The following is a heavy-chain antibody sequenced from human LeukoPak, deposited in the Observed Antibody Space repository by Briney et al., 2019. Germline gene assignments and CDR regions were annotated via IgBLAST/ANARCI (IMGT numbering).Heavy chain of an antibody. J-gene: IGHJ4*02. CDR1: VYTFTGYY. CDR2: INPNSGGT. Sequence: ASVTVSYKASVYTFTGYYMHWVRQAPGQGLDWMGWINPNSGGTDYAQKFQGRVTMTRDTSISTGYMELSRLRSDDTAVYYCARDRTGEVDSWGQGTLVTVSS. V-gene: IGHV1-2*02. CDR3: ARDRTGEVDS.